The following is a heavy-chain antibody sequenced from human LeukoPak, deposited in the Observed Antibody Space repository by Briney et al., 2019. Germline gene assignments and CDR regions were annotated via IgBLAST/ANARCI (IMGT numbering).Heavy chain of an antibody. D-gene: IGHD1-14*01. CDR3: ARVSVGGTGPDY. J-gene: IGHJ4*02. CDR1: GGSMSTHY. CDR2: IFYSGSA. V-gene: IGHV4-59*11. Sequence: SETLSLTCTVSGGSMSTHYWSXXXXXXXXXXXWVGFIFYSGSAXYXPSLQSRLXISLDTSSNQFSLKLSSVTAADTAVYYCARVSVGGTGPDYWGQGTLVTVAS.